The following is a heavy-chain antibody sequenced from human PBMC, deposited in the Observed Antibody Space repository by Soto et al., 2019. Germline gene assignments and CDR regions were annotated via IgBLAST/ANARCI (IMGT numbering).Heavy chain of an antibody. CDR1: GGSFSGYY. CDR3: ARVIRARYCSITSSWYWFDP. D-gene: IGHD2-2*01. J-gene: IGHJ5*02. V-gene: IGHV4-34*01. Sequence: PSETLSLTCAVYGGSFSGYYWSWIRQPPGKRLEWIGEINHSGSTNYNPSLKSRVSISVDTSKNQFSLKLSSVTAADTAVYYCARVIRARYCSITSSWYWFDPWGQGTLVTVSS. CDR2: INHSGST.